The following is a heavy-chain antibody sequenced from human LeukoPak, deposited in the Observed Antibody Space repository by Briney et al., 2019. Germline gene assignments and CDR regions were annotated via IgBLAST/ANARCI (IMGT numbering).Heavy chain of an antibody. Sequence: SETLSLTCAVYGGSFSGYYWSWIRQPPGKGLGWMGEINHSGSTNYNPSLKSRVTISVDTSKNQFSLQLNSVTPEDTAVYYCAREGASYSSSRYVWFDPWGQGTLVTVSS. V-gene: IGHV4-34*01. J-gene: IGHJ5*02. CDR2: INHSGST. D-gene: IGHD6-13*01. CDR3: AREGASYSSSRYVWFDP. CDR1: GGSFSGYY.